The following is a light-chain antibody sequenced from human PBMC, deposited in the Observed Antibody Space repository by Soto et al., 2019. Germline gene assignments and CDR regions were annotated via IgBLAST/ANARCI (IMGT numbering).Light chain of an antibody. J-gene: IGLJ2*01. CDR2: EVN. Sequence: QSALTQPLSASGCLGQSVAISCTGTSSDVGGYNYVSWYQQHPGKAPKLIIYEVNQRPSGVPDRFSGSKYGNTASLTVSGLQAEDEADYYCSSYAGINPAFGGGTKLTVL. V-gene: IGLV2-8*01. CDR1: SSDVGGYNY. CDR3: SSYAGINPA.